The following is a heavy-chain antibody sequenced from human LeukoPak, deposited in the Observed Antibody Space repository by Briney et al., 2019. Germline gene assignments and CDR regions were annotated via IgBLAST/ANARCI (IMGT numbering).Heavy chain of an antibody. D-gene: IGHD3-9*01. V-gene: IGHV4-59*01. CDR1: GVSISSYY. CDR2: IYYSGST. Sequence: SETLSLTCTVSGVSISSYYWSWIRQPPGKGLEWIGYIYYSGSTNYNPSLKSRVTISVDTSKNQFSLKLSSVTAADTAVYYCARDQHYDILTGSMGWFDPWGQGTLVTVSS. CDR3: ARDQHYDILTGSMGWFDP. J-gene: IGHJ5*02.